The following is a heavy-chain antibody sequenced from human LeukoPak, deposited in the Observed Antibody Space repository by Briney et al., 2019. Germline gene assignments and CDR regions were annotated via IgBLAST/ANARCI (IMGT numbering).Heavy chain of an antibody. V-gene: IGHV3-21*01. Sequence: GGSLRLSCAASGFTFDDYGMSWVRQAPGKGLEWVSSISSSSSYIYYADSVKGRFTISRDNAKNSLYLQMNSLRAEDTAMYYCAREVGAIDYWGQGTLVTVSS. D-gene: IGHD1-26*01. CDR1: GFTFDDYG. CDR3: AREVGAIDY. CDR2: ISSSSSYI. J-gene: IGHJ4*02.